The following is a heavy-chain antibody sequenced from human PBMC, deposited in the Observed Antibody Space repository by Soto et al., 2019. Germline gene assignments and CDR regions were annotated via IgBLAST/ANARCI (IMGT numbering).Heavy chain of an antibody. J-gene: IGHJ4*02. CDR3: ARGRTTPSGYGDYFDY. V-gene: IGHV4-34*01. CDR2: INHSGST. CDR1: GGSISGYY. D-gene: IGHD5-18*01. Sequence: PSETLSLTCTVSGGSISGYYWSWIRQPPGKGLEWIGEINHSGSTNYNPSLKSRVTISVDTSKNQFSLKLSSVTAADTAVYYCARGRTTPSGYGDYFDYWGQGTLVTVSS.